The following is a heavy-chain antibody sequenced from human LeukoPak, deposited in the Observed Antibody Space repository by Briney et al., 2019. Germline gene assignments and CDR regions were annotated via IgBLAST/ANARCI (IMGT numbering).Heavy chain of an antibody. Sequence: GGSLRLSCAASGFTFSTYWMTWVRQAPGKGLEWVANIKQDGREKYYLDSVKGRFTISRDNAKNSLALQMNSLRAEDTAVYYCARDMGGIVGATTAFDSWGQGTMVTVSP. D-gene: IGHD1-26*01. CDR3: ARDMGGIVGATTAFDS. V-gene: IGHV3-7*03. CDR2: IKQDGREK. J-gene: IGHJ3*01. CDR1: GFTFSTYW.